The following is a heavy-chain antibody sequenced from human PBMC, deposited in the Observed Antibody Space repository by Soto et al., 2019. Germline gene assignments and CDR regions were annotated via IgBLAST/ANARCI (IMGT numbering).Heavy chain of an antibody. Sequence: PGGSLRLSCAASGFTFSIYAMHWVRQAPGKGLEWVALISYDGSNEYYADSVKGRFTLSRDNSKNTLYLQMNSLRPEDTAVYHCARGPGNSNGYWPDYWGQGTLVTVSS. J-gene: IGHJ4*02. D-gene: IGHD5-18*01. CDR1: GFTFSIYA. CDR3: ARGPGNSNGYWPDY. CDR2: ISYDGSNE. V-gene: IGHV3-30-3*01.